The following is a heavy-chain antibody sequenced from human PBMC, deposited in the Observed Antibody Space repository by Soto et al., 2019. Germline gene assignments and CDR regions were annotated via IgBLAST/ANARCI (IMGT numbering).Heavy chain of an antibody. V-gene: IGHV1-69*06. J-gene: IGHJ6*02. CDR2: IIPIFGTA. D-gene: IGHD1-20*01. CDR3: ATYNWNPLGNYYYGMDV. Sequence: QVQLVQSGAAVKKPGSSVKVSCKASGGTFSSYAISWVRQAPGQGLEWMGGIIPIFGTANYAQKFQGRVTITADKSTSTAYMELSSLGSEDTAVYYCATYNWNPLGNYYYGMDVWGQGTTVTVSS. CDR1: GGTFSSYA.